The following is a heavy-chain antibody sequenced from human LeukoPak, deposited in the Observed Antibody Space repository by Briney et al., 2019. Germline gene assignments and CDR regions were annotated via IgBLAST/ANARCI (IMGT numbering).Heavy chain of an antibody. CDR3: ARLHRGDDAFDT. D-gene: IGHD3-10*01. CDR1: GGSISSYY. J-gene: IGHJ3*02. CDR2: IYYSGST. Sequence: SETLSLTCTVSGGSISSYYWSWIRQPPGKGLEWIGYIYYSGSTNYNPSLKSRVTISVDTSKNHLSLKLSSVTAADTAVYYCARLHRGDDAFDTWGQGTMVTVSS. V-gene: IGHV4-59*08.